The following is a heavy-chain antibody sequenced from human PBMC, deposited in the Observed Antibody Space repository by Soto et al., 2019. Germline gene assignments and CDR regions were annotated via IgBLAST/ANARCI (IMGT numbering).Heavy chain of an antibody. Sequence: QVQLVQSGAEEKKPGASVKVSCRASGYTLSIYAIHWVRQAPGQRLEWMGWINVGNGNTKYSQKFQGRVTITRDTSASTAYMELSSLTSEDTAVYYCARRWERHFDYWGQGTLVTVSS. CDR3: ARRWERHFDY. V-gene: IGHV1-3*05. CDR1: GYTLSIYA. D-gene: IGHD1-1*01. CDR2: INVGNGNT. J-gene: IGHJ4*02.